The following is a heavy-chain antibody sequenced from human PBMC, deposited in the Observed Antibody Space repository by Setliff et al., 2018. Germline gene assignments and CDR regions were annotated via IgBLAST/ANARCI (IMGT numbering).Heavy chain of an antibody. D-gene: IGHD2-2*01. CDR3: TTGIVVVPAATPSGLDYMDV. V-gene: IGHV3-15*01. CDR1: GFTFSNAW. J-gene: IGHJ6*03. CDR2: IKSKTDGGTT. Sequence: PGGSLRLSCAASGFTFSNAWMSWVRQAPGKGLEWVGRIKSKTDGGTTDYAAPVKGRFTISRDDSKNTLYLQMNSLKTEDTAVYYCTTGIVVVPAATPSGLDYMDVWGKGTTVTVSS.